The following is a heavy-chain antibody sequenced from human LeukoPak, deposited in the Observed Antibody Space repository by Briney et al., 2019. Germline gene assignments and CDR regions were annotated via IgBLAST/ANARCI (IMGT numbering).Heavy chain of an antibody. V-gene: IGHV4-59*12. D-gene: IGHD6-13*01. Sequence: SETLSLTCTVSGGSISSYYWSWIRQPPGKGLEWIGYIYYSGSTYYNPSLKSRVTISVDTSKNQFSLKLSSVTAADTAVYYCARGESSWYAYYWGQGTLVTVSS. J-gene: IGHJ4*02. CDR2: IYYSGST. CDR3: ARGESSWYAYY. CDR1: GGSISSYY.